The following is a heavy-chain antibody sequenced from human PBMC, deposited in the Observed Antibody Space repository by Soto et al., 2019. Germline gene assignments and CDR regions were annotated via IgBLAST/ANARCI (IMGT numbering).Heavy chain of an antibody. D-gene: IGHD3-22*01. J-gene: IGHJ4*02. CDR3: ARTYYYDSSDYYYFDH. CDR2: IYYSGST. V-gene: IGHV4-31*03. CDR1: GGSISSGGYY. Sequence: SETLSLTCTVSGGSISSGGYYWSWIRQHPGKGLEWIGYIYYSGSTYYNPSLKSRVTISVDRSKNQFSLKLSSVTAADTAVYHCARTYYYDSSDYYYFDHWDQGTLVTVSS.